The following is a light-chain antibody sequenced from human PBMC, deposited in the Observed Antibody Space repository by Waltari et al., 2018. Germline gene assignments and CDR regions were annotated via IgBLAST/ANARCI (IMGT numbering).Light chain of an antibody. V-gene: IGLV2-14*01. J-gene: IGLJ2*01. CDR3: NSYTSSSTPVV. Sequence: QSALTQPASVSGSPGQSITLSCTGTSSDVGGYTYVSWYHQHPGKAPKLMIFEVSNRPSGVSNRFSGSKSGNTASLTISGLQAEDEADYYCNSYTSSSTPVVFGGGTKLTVL. CDR1: SSDVGGYTY. CDR2: EVS.